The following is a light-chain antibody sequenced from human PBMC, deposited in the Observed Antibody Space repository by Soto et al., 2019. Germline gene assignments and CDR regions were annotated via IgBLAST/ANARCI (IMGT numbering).Light chain of an antibody. Sequence: EIVLTQSPATLSVSPGERATLSCRASQSVSTYFAWYQQKPGQAPRLLIYDAVNRATGIPARFSGSWSGTESTLTISSLEPEDVAVYYCQQRSNWPPYTFGQGTKLEI. CDR1: QSVSTY. J-gene: IGKJ2*01. CDR3: QQRSNWPPYT. CDR2: DAV. V-gene: IGKV3-11*01.